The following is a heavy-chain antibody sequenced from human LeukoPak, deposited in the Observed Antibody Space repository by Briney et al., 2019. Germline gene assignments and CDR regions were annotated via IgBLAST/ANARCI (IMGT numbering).Heavy chain of an antibody. Sequence: PGESLKISCKASGYNFTNYWIGWVRQMPGKGLEWMGIFYPGDSDTRYSPSFQGQVTISADKSISTAYLQWSSLKASDTAMYYCARHDMIRGTIYFDYWGQGTLVTVSS. CDR3: ARHDMIRGTIYFDY. V-gene: IGHV5-51*01. J-gene: IGHJ4*02. CDR2: FYPGDSDT. D-gene: IGHD3-16*01. CDR1: GYNFTNYW.